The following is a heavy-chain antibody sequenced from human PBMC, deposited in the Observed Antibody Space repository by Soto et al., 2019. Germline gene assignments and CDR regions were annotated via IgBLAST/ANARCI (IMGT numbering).Heavy chain of an antibody. D-gene: IGHD3-22*01. V-gene: IGHV2-5*02. CDR1: GFSLSTSGVG. CDR2: IYWDDEE. CDR3: AHGVIRPSYFGY. Sequence: SGPTLVNPTQTLTLTCTFSGFSLSTSGVGVGWIRQPPGKALEWLALIYWDDEERYSPSLRSRLTITKDTSKNQVVLTMTNMDPVDTATYYCAHGVIRPSYFGYWGQGTLVTVSS. J-gene: IGHJ4*02.